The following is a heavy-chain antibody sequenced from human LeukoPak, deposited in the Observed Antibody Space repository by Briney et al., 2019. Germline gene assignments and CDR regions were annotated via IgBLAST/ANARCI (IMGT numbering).Heavy chain of an antibody. J-gene: IGHJ4*02. CDR1: GFTFSSYG. V-gene: IGHV3-33*01. Sequence: PGGSLRLSCAASGFTFSSYGMHWVRQAPGKGLEWVAVIWYDGSNKYYADSVKGRFTISRDNSKNTLYLQMNSLRAEDTAVYYCARVDGSYYYDSSGYDYWGQGTLVTVSS. CDR2: IWYDGSNK. D-gene: IGHD3-22*01. CDR3: ARVDGSYYYDSSGYDY.